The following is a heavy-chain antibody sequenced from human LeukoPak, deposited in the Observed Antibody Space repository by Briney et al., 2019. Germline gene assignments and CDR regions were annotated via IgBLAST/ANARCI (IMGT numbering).Heavy chain of an antibody. CDR3: ARAGGSTYDAFDI. CDR2: IYYSGST. Sequence: SETLSLTCTVSGGSISSSSYYWGWIRQPPGKGLEWIGSIYYSGSTYYNPSLKSRVTISVDTSKNQFSLKLSSVTAADTAVYYCARAGGSTYDAFDIWGQGTMVTVSS. V-gene: IGHV4-39*07. CDR1: GGSISSSSYY. D-gene: IGHD1-26*01. J-gene: IGHJ3*02.